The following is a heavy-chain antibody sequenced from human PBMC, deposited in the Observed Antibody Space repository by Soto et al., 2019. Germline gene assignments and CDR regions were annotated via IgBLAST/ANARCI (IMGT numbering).Heavy chain of an antibody. CDR1: GFTFSSYG. CDR2: ISYDGSNK. J-gene: IGHJ6*02. Sequence: GGSLRLSCAASGFTFSSYGMHWVRQAPGKGLGWVAVISYDGSNKYYADSVKGRFTISRDNSKNTLYLQMNSLRAEDTAVYYCAKGDYDRVWFGPPSYYYYGTDVWGQGTTVTVSS. V-gene: IGHV3-30*18. D-gene: IGHD3-10*01. CDR3: AKGDYDRVWFGPPSYYYYGTDV.